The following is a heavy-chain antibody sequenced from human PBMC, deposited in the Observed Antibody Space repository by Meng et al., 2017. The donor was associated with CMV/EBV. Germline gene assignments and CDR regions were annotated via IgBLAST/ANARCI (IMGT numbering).Heavy chain of an antibody. J-gene: IGHJ4*02. V-gene: IGHV1-8*02. CDR3: AREYSPRSKADY. D-gene: IGHD2-15*01. CDR1: GYTFTGYY. CDR2: MNPNSGNT. Sequence: ASVKVSCKASGYTFTGYYMHWVRQAPGQGLEWMGWMNPNSGNTGYAQKFQGRVTMTRNTSISTAYLELSSLGSEDTAVYYCAREYSPRSKADYWGQGTLVTVSS.